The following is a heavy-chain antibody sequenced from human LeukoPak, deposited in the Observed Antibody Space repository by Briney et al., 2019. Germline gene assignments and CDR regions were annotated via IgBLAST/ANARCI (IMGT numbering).Heavy chain of an antibody. D-gene: IGHD6-19*01. Sequence: GGSLRLSCAASGFTFTTYRMSWVRQLPGKGLEWVANINQDGTEKYYVDSVKGRFTISRDNAKNSLYLQMNSLRAEDTAVYYCASSGWDNYYYYMDVWGKGTTVTISS. CDR2: INQDGTEK. CDR1: GFTFTTYR. V-gene: IGHV3-7*01. J-gene: IGHJ6*03. CDR3: ASSGWDNYYYYMDV.